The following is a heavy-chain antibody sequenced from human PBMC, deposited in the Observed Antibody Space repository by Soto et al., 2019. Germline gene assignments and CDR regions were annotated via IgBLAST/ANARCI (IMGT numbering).Heavy chain of an antibody. J-gene: IGHJ5*02. CDR3: ARYTYAYYYDSSGYLNWFDP. CDR2: IYYSGST. V-gene: IGHV4-39*01. CDR1: GGSISSSSYY. Sequence: QLQLQESGPGLVKPSETLSLTCTVSGGSISSSSYYWGWIRQPPGKGLEWIGSIYYSGSTYYNPSLKSRVTISVDTSKNQFSLKLSSVTAADTAVYYCARYTYAYYYDSSGYLNWFDPWGQGTLVTVSS. D-gene: IGHD3-22*01.